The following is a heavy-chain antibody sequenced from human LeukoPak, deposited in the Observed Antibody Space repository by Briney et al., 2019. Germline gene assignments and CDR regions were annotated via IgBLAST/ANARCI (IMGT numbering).Heavy chain of an antibody. D-gene: IGHD5-18*01. CDR1: GLSISSGDYY. V-gene: IGHV4-31*02. CDR2: IYYSGDT. CDR3: ARAPRDTNSWYYFDY. J-gene: IGHJ4*02. Sequence: PSQTLSLTCTVSGLSISSGDYYWRWIRPRPGKGLEWIAYIYYSGDTYYNPSLKSRVTISVDTSKNQFSLKLSSVTAADTAVYYCARAPRDTNSWYYFDYWGQGTLVSVSS.